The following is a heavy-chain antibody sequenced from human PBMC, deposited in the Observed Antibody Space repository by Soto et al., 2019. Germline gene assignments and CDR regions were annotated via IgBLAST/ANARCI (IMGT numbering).Heavy chain of an antibody. CDR3: ARGPLPGRYFDY. J-gene: IGHJ4*02. V-gene: IGHV4-34*01. CDR2: INHSGST. Sequence: PSETLSLTCAVCGGSFSGYYWSWIRQPPGKGLEWIGEINHSGSTNYNPSLKSRVTISVDTSKNQFSLKLSSVTAADTAVYYCARGPLPGRYFDYWGQGTLVTVSS. CDR1: GGSFSGYY.